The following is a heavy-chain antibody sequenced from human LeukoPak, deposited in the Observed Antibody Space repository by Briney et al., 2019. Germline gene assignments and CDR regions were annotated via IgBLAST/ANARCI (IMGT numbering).Heavy chain of an antibody. V-gene: IGHV1-2*02. CDR2: INPNSGGT. CDR1: GYTFTGYY. Sequence: ASVKVSCKASGYTFTGYYMHRVRQAPGQGLEWMGWINPNSGGTNYAQKFQGRVTMTRDTSISTAYMELSRLRSDDTAVYYCARDSLTIFGVVFSLYYFDYWGQGTLVTVSS. CDR3: ARDSLTIFGVVFSLYYFDY. J-gene: IGHJ4*02. D-gene: IGHD3-3*01.